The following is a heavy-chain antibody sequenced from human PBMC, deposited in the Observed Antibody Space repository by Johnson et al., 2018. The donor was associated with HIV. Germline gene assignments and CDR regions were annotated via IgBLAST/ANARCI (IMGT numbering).Heavy chain of an antibody. CDR2: IWYDGSNK. V-gene: IGHV3-33*08. D-gene: IGHD7-27*01. Sequence: QVQLVESGGGLVQPGGSLRLSCAASGFTFSSYWMSWVRQAPGKGLEWVAVIWYDGSNKYYGDSVKGRFTISRDNSKNTLYLQMNSLRAEDTAVFYCGMSGVEDAAFDIWGQGTMVTVSS. CDR3: GMSGVEDAAFDI. J-gene: IGHJ3*02. CDR1: GFTFSSYW.